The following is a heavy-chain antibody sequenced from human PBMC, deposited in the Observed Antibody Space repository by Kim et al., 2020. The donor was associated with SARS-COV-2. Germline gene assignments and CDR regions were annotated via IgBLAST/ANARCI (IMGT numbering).Heavy chain of an antibody. CDR2: IIPIFGTA. CDR3: ARDPGDSSGYRYFQH. Sequence: SVKVSCKASGGTFSSYAISWVRQAPGQGLEWMGGIIPIFGTANYAQKFQGRVTITADESTSTAYMELSSLRSEDTAVYYCARDPGDSSGYRYFQHWGQGTLVTVSS. CDR1: GGTFSSYA. V-gene: IGHV1-69*13. D-gene: IGHD3-22*01. J-gene: IGHJ1*01.